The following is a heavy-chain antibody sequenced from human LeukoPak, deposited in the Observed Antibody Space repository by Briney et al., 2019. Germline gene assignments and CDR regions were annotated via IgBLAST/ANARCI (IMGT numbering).Heavy chain of an antibody. CDR2: ISGSGGST. V-gene: IGHV3-23*01. J-gene: IGHJ4*02. D-gene: IGHD4-11*01. CDR3: ARMTTGRYFDY. Sequence: GGSLRLSCAASGFNFSTYAMSWVRQAPGKGLEWVSAISGSGGSTYYADSVKGRFTISRDNSKNTLYLQMNSLRAEDTAVYYCARMTTGRYFDYWGQGTLVTVSS. CDR1: GFNFSTYA.